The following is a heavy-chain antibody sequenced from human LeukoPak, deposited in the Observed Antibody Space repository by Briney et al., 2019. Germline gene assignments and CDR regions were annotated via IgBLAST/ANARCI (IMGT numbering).Heavy chain of an antibody. J-gene: IGHJ6*02. V-gene: IGHV1-18*01. D-gene: IGHD4-17*01. CDR3: ARDLPGIYGSRPGNYYYGMDV. Sequence: HGASVKVSCKASGYTFTSYGISWVRQAPGQGLEWMGWISAYNGNTNYAQKLQGRVTMTTDTSTSTAYMELRSLRSDDTAVYYCARDLPGIYGSRPGNYYYGMDVWGQGTTVTVSS. CDR2: ISAYNGNT. CDR1: GYTFTSYG.